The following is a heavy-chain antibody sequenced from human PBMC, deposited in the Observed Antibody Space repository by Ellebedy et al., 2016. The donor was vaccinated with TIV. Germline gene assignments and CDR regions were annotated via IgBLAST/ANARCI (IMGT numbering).Heavy chain of an antibody. CDR3: TTEEYCSGGSCPGD. CDR2: IKSKNDGGTT. V-gene: IGHV3-15*01. J-gene: IGHJ4*02. CDR1: GFTFSNAW. D-gene: IGHD2-15*01. Sequence: GESLKISCAASGFTFSNAWMSWVRQAPGKGLEWIGRIKSKNDGGTTDYAAPVKGRFTMSRDDSKNTLYLQMNSLKSEDTAVYYCTTEEYCSGGSCPGDWGQGTLVTVSS.